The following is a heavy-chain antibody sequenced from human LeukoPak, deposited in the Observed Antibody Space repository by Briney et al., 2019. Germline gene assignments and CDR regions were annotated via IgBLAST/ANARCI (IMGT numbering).Heavy chain of an antibody. J-gene: IGHJ4*02. V-gene: IGHV3-30-3*01. D-gene: IGHD3-3*01. Sequence: GRSLRLSCAASGFTFSSYAMHWVRQAPGKGLEWVAVISYDGSNKYYADSVKGRFTISGDNSKNTLYLQMNSLRAEDTAVYYCAKDNEEVWSGPKGLFYYWGQGTLVTVSS. CDR2: ISYDGSNK. CDR1: GFTFSSYA. CDR3: AKDNEEVWSGPKGLFYY.